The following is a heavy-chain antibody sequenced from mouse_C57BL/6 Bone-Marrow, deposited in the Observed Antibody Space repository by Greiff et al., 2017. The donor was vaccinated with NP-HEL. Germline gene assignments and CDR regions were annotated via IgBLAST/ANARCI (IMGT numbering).Heavy chain of an antibody. Sequence: VQLKESGGGLVKPGGSLKLSCAASGFTFSSYAMSWVRQTPEKRLEWVATISDGGSYTYYPDNVKGRFTISRDNAKNNLYLQMSHLKSEDTAMYYCARVYYDYGYFDVWGTGTTVTVSS. CDR3: ARVYYDYGYFDV. J-gene: IGHJ1*03. D-gene: IGHD2-4*01. V-gene: IGHV5-4*01. CDR1: GFTFSSYA. CDR2: ISDGGSYT.